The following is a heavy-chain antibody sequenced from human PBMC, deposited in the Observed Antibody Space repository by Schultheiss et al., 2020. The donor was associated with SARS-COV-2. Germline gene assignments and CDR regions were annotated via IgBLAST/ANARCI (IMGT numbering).Heavy chain of an antibody. CDR2: IRNKANSYTT. D-gene: IGHD5-18*01. CDR1: GFTFSDHY. Sequence: GGSLRLSCAASGFTFSDHYMDWVRQAPGKGLEWVGRIRNKANSYTTDPAASAKGRFTISRDDSKNSLFLQMNSLKTEDTAVYYCAREQIAMVAFDIWGQGTMVTVSS. J-gene: IGHJ3*02. CDR3: AREQIAMVAFDI. V-gene: IGHV3-72*01.